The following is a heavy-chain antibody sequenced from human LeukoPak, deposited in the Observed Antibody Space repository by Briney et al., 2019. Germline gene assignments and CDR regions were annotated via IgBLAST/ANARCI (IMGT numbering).Heavy chain of an antibody. J-gene: IGHJ6*03. CDR3: AREYYDFWSGPYYYMDV. Sequence: SETLSLTCTVSGGSISSYYWSWIRQPPGKGLEWIGYIYYSGSTNYNPSLKSRVTISADTSKNQFSLKLSSVTAADTAVYYCAREYYDFWSGPYYYMDVWGKGTTVTVSS. V-gene: IGHV4-59*01. CDR2: IYYSGST. CDR1: GGSISSYY. D-gene: IGHD3-3*01.